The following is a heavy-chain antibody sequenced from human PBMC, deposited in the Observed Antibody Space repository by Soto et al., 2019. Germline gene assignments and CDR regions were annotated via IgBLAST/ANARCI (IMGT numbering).Heavy chain of an antibody. CDR1: GYTFSTYG. V-gene: IGHV1-18*01. CDR2: IGADNGDT. J-gene: IGHJ5*02. CDR3: ARDWKGAEGFEP. Sequence: QVQLVQSGAEVKKPGASVKVSCKASGYTFSTYGFSWVRQAPGQGLEWMGWIGADNGDTNYAQNFQGRVTMTTDTTTTTAYMELMSLTSDSRAVFFCARDWKGAEGFEPWGQGALVTVST. D-gene: IGHD1-1*01.